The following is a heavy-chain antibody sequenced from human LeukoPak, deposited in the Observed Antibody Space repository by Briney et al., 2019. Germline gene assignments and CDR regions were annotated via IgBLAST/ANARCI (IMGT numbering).Heavy chain of an antibody. Sequence: SETLTLSCTASGVSISNYYFSWVRQPPGKGLEWIGYIHYSGSTNYNPSLRSRVTISVDTSKNQFSLKLSSATAADTAVCFCARRAINSVMFDYWGQGTLVTVSS. V-gene: IGHV4-59*08. CDR3: ARRAINSVMFDY. J-gene: IGHJ4*02. CDR1: GVSISNYY. D-gene: IGHD5-12*01. CDR2: IHYSGST.